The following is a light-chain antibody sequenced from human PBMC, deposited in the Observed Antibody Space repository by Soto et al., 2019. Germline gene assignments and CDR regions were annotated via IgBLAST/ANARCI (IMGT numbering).Light chain of an antibody. CDR3: QMWDSSTVV. V-gene: IGLV3-9*01. CDR2: RDS. Sequence: SYELSQPLSVSVALGQTARVTCGGNNIGSKNVHWYQQKPGQAPVLVIYRDSYRHSGIPERFSGSNSGNTATLTITRAQGGDEADYYCQMWDSSTVVFGGGTKLTVL. J-gene: IGLJ3*02. CDR1: NIGSKN.